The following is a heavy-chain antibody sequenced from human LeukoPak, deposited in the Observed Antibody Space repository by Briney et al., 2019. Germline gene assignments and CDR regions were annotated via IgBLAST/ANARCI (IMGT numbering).Heavy chain of an antibody. CDR3: ARGLRVRVADYGDYTGLGAFDI. CDR2: IYYSGST. D-gene: IGHD4-17*01. J-gene: IGHJ3*02. V-gene: IGHV4-31*03. CDR1: GGSISSGGYY. Sequence: PSETLSLTCTVSGGSISSGGYYWSWIRQHPGKGLEWIGYIYYSGSTYYNPSLKSRVTISVDTSKNQSSLKLSSVTAADTAVYYCARGLRVRVADYGDYTGLGAFDIWGQGTMVTVSS.